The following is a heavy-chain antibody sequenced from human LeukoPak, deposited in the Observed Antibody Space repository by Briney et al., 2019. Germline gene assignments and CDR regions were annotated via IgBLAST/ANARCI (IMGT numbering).Heavy chain of an antibody. CDR3: ARDGEYYGSGSIFRFDY. CDR2: INPSSGGT. Sequence: ASVKVSFKTSGYTFTVYYMHWVRHDPGQGLEWMGWINPSSGGTNYAQKFQGRVTMTRDTSISTAYMEMSSLRSDDTAVYYCARDGEYYGSGSIFRFDYWGQGTLVTVSS. D-gene: IGHD3-10*01. J-gene: IGHJ4*02. CDR1: GYTFTVYY. V-gene: IGHV1-2*02.